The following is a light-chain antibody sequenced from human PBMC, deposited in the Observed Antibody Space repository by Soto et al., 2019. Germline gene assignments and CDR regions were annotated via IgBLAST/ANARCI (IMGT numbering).Light chain of an antibody. V-gene: IGLV2-8*01. CDR1: SSDVGGYNY. CDR2: EVS. Sequence: QSVLTRPPSASGSPGQSVTISCTGTSSDVGGYNYVSWYQQLPGKAPKLMIYEVSKRPSGVPDRFSGSKSGNTASLTVSGLQAEDEADYYCSSYAGSNRVFGTGTRSPS. CDR3: SSYAGSNRV. J-gene: IGLJ1*01.